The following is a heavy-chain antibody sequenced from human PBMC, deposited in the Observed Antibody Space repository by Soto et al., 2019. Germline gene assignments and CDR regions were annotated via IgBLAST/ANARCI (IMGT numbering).Heavy chain of an antibody. J-gene: IGHJ4*02. D-gene: IGHD3-22*01. CDR2: IWYDGSSK. CDR3: ARDGGHYDSSGYPDY. Sequence: PGGSLRLSCAASGFTFSSYGMHWVRQAPGKGLEWVALIWYDGSSKFYADPVKGRFTISRDNSKNTLFLQLHSLRAEDTALYYCARDGGHYDSSGYPDYWGQGTLVTVSS. V-gene: IGHV3-33*01. CDR1: GFTFSSYG.